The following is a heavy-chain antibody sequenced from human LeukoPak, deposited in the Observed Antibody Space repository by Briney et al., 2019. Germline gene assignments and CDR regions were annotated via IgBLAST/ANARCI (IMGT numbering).Heavy chain of an antibody. J-gene: IGHJ5*01. CDR3: ARDLAWGYCDPGHCDSTNWYTEDWLDF. V-gene: IGHV1-8*01. D-gene: IGHD2-2*02. CDR2: INTKSGMT. Sequence: ASVKVSCKASGYTFTRYDINWVRQATGQGLEWMGWINTKSGMTGHAQKFQGRVTMTTDTSTSTAYMEVRSLRSDDTAVYYCARDLAWGYCDPGHCDSTNWYTEDWLDFWGQGILVSVSS. CDR1: GYTFTRYD.